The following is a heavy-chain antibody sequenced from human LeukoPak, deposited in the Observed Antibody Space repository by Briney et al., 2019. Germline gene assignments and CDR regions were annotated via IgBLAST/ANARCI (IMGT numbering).Heavy chain of an antibody. CDR1: GGTFSSYA. CDR2: ISPYNGNT. V-gene: IGHV1-18*01. J-gene: IGHJ2*01. Sequence: ASVKVSCKASGGTFSSYAISWVRQAPGQGLEWMGWISPYNGNTNSAQRFQGRVTMTTDTSTSAAYMELRSLRSDDTAVYYCARDNTWYFDLWGRGTLVTVSS. CDR3: ARDNTWYFDL. D-gene: IGHD2/OR15-2a*01.